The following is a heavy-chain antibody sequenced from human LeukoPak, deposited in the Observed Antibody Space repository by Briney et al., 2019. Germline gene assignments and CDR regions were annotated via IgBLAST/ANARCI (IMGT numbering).Heavy chain of an antibody. D-gene: IGHD6-13*01. CDR3: ARFGLSSSWSRNNWFDP. CDR1: GGTFSSYA. CDR2: IIPIFGTA. V-gene: IGHV1-69*13. Sequence: GASVKVSCKASGGTFSSYAISWVRQAPGQGLEWMGGIIPIFGTASYAQKFQGRVTITADESTSTAYMEPSSLRSEDTAVYYCARFGLSSSWSRNNWFDPWGQGTLVTVSS. J-gene: IGHJ5*02.